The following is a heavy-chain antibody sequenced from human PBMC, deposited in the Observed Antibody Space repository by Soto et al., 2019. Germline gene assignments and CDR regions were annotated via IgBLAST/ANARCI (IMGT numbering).Heavy chain of an antibody. V-gene: IGHV4-30-4*01. Sequence: SETLSLTCTVSGGSINSGDYYWSWIRQPPGKGLEWIGYIYYSGSTYYNPSLKSRVIISVDTSKNQFSLKLGSVTAADAAVYYCARASTIFGVVVRFDSWGQGTLVTVSS. D-gene: IGHD3-3*01. CDR3: ARASTIFGVVVRFDS. CDR1: GGSINSGDYY. CDR2: IYYSGST. J-gene: IGHJ4*02.